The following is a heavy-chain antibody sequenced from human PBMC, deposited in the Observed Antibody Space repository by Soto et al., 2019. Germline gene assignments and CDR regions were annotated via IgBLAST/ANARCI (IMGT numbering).Heavy chain of an antibody. CDR3: ARDRLTNSYWFDP. Sequence: ASVKVSCKASGYTFPSYGISWVRQAPGQGLEWMGWFSAYNGNTNYAQKLQGRVTMTTDTSTSTAYMELRSLRSDDTAVYYCARDRLTNSYWFDPWGQGTLGTVSS. D-gene: IGHD6-25*01. CDR2: FSAYNGNT. J-gene: IGHJ5*02. CDR1: GYTFPSYG. V-gene: IGHV1-18*01.